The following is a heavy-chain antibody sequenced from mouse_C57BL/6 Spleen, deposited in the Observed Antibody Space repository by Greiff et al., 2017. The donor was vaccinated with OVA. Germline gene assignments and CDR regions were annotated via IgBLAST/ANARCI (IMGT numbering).Heavy chain of an antibody. D-gene: IGHD1-1*01. CDR1: GFSLTSYG. Sequence: VKVIESGPGLVQPSQSLSITCTVSGFSLTSYGVHWVRQSPGKGLEWLGVIWSGGSTDYNAAFISRLSISKDNSKSQVFFKMNSLQADDTAIYYCARDYYGSSNYYAMDYWGQGTSVTVSS. V-gene: IGHV2-2*01. CDR3: ARDYYGSSNYYAMDY. CDR2: IWSGGST. J-gene: IGHJ4*01.